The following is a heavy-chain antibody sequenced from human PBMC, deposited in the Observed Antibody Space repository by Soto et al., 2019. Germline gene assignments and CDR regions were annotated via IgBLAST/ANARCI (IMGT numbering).Heavy chain of an antibody. V-gene: IGHV1-46*01. CDR2: INPSGGIT. CDR3: ARRFCNSNSCYYFDY. Sequence: QVQLVQFGGEVKKPGASVKISCKASGYSFTTVYMHWVRQAPGQGLEWMGIINPSGGITNYAQKFQGRVTMTRDTSTSTVYMELSSLRSEDTAVYYCARRFCNSNSCYYFDYWGQGTLVTVSS. CDR1: GYSFTTVY. D-gene: IGHD2-2*01. J-gene: IGHJ4*02.